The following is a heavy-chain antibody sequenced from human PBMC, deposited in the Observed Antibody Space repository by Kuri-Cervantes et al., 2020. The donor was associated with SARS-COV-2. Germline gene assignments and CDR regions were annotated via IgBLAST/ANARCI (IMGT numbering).Heavy chain of an antibody. D-gene: IGHD6-13*01. CDR3: ASWDSSSWETRHY. Sequence: GGSLRLSCAASGFTFSDYYMSWIRQAPGKGLEWVSYISSSDSTIYYADSVKGRFTISRDNAKNSLYLQMNSLRAEDTAVYYCASWDSSSWETRHYWGQGTLVTVSS. J-gene: IGHJ4*02. CDR2: ISSSDSTI. CDR1: GFTFSDYY. V-gene: IGHV3-11*04.